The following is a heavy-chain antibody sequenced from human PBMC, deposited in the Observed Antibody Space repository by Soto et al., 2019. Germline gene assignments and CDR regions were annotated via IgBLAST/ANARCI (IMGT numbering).Heavy chain of an antibody. J-gene: IGHJ5*02. Sequence: PGGSLSLSCAASGFTFSSYSMNWVRQAPGKGLEWVSYISSSSSTIYYADSVKGRFTISRDNAKNSLYLQMNSLRDEDTAVYYCARNYYDSSGYFLDWFDPWGQGTLVTVSS. CDR1: GFTFSSYS. CDR2: ISSSSSTI. V-gene: IGHV3-48*02. D-gene: IGHD3-22*01. CDR3: ARNYYDSSGYFLDWFDP.